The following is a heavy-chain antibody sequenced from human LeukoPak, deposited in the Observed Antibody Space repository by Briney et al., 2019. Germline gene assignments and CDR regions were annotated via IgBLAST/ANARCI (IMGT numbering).Heavy chain of an antibody. D-gene: IGHD3-10*01. V-gene: IGHV1-46*01. CDR2: INPSGGST. CDR3: ARDTMVRGVIDMDV. Sequence: ASVKVSCKASGYTFTSYYMHWVRQAPGQGLEWMGIINPSGGSTSYAQKFQGRVTMTRDTSTSTVYMDLRSLRSDDTAVYYCARDTMVRGVIDMDVWGQGTTVIVSS. CDR1: GYTFTSYY. J-gene: IGHJ6*02.